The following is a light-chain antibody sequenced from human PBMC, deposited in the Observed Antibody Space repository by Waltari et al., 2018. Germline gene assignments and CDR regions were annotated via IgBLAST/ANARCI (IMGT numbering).Light chain of an antibody. Sequence: DIVMTQSPDSLAVSLGERATINCKYSQSVLYSSNNKNYLAWYQQKPGHPPKLLIYWASTRESGVPDRFSGSGSGTEFTLTISSLQAEDVAVYYCQQYYSTPLTFGGGTKVEIK. V-gene: IGKV4-1*01. J-gene: IGKJ4*01. CDR2: WAS. CDR3: QQYYSTPLT. CDR1: QSVLYSSNNKNY.